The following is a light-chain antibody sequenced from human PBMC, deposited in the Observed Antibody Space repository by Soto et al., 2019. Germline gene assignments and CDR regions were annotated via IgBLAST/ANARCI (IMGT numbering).Light chain of an antibody. CDR2: GAS. V-gene: IGKV3-15*01. Sequence: EIVMTQSPPTLSVSPGERATLSCRASQSVSSKLAWYQQKLGQAPRVLIYGASTRATGIPARFSGSGSGKEFTLTISSLQSDDFAGYSCQQYNNWTSITFGQGTRLE. CDR1: QSVSSK. J-gene: IGKJ5*01. CDR3: QQYNNWTSIT.